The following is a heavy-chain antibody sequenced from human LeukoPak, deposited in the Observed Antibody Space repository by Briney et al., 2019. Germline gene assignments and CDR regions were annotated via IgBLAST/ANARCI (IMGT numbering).Heavy chain of an antibody. CDR2: IITIFGTA. CDR3: ARSTYYYDSSGSVDAFDI. V-gene: IGHV1-69*05. D-gene: IGHD3-22*01. CDR1: AGTFSSYA. Sequence: SVKVSCKASAGTFSSYAISWVRQGPGQGLEWMGGIITIFGTANYAQKFQGRVTITTDESTSTAYMELSSLRSEDTAVYYCARSTYYYDSSGSVDAFDIWGQGTMVTVSS. J-gene: IGHJ3*02.